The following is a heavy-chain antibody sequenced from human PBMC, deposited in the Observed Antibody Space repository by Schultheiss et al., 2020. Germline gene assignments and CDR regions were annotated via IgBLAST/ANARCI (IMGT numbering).Heavy chain of an antibody. CDR3: TRLTGTTFIRVDY. J-gene: IGHJ4*02. CDR2: IWYDGSNK. CDR1: GFTFSTYA. V-gene: IGHV3-33*08. D-gene: IGHD1-7*01. Sequence: GGSLRLSCAASGFTFSTYAMHWVRQAPGKGLEWVAVIWYDGSNKYYADSVKGRFTISRDNSKNTLYLQMNSLKTEDTAVYYCTRLTGTTFIRVDYWGQGTLVTVPS.